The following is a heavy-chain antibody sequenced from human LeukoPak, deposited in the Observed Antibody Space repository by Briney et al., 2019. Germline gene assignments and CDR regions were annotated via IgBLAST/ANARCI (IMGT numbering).Heavy chain of an antibody. J-gene: IGHJ4*02. D-gene: IGHD6-19*01. CDR2: IYSGGST. V-gene: IGHV3-66*01. CDR1: GFTVSSNH. CDR3: ARERNLEIAVAGTIFNY. Sequence: GGSLRLSCEASGFTVSSNHMNWVRQAPGKGLEWVSVIYSGGSTYYADSVKGRFTISRDNSKNTLYLQMKSLRAEDTAVYYCARERNLEIAVAGTIFNYWGQGTLVTVSS.